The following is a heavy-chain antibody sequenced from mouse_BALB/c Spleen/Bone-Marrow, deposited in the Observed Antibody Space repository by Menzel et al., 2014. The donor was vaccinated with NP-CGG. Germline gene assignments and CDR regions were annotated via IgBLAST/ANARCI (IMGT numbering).Heavy chain of an antibody. CDR1: GFNIKDTY. Sequence: VHVKQSGAELVKPGASVKLSCTASGFNIKDTYMHWVKQRPEQGLEWIGRIDPANGNTKYDPNFQGKATITADTSSNTAYLQLSSLTSEDTAVYYCARDYDYFFDYWGQGTTLTVSS. CDR3: ARDYDYFFDY. CDR2: IDPANGNT. D-gene: IGHD2-4*01. V-gene: IGHV14-3*02. J-gene: IGHJ2*01.